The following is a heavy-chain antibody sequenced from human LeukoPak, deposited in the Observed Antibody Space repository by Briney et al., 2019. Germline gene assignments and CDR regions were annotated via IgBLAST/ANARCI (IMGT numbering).Heavy chain of an antibody. J-gene: IGHJ4*02. Sequence: GGSLRLSCAASGFTFYNYAMHWVRQAPGKGLEWVSLISGGGGSTSYADSVKGRFTISRDNSKGSLYLQMNSLRTEDTALYYCAKVLGSSSWYSLGYWGQGTLVTVSS. CDR2: ISGGGGST. V-gene: IGHV3-43*02. D-gene: IGHD6-13*01. CDR1: GFTFYNYA. CDR3: AKVLGSSSWYSLGY.